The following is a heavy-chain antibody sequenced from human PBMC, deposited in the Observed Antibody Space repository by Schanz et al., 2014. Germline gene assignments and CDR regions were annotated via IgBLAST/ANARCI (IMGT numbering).Heavy chain of an antibody. D-gene: IGHD6-13*01. CDR2: LSWNSGST. CDR3: AKDDAIADQPYFDS. Sequence: IRLSCVASGFLFEDYALHWVRQAPGKGLAWVSVLSWNSGSTLYADSVKGRFTVSRSNAKNALFLQMSSLKAEDAAFDYCAKDDAIADQPYFDSRGKGTPDTVSS. V-gene: IGHV3-9*01. CDR1: GFLFEDYA. J-gene: IGHJ4*02.